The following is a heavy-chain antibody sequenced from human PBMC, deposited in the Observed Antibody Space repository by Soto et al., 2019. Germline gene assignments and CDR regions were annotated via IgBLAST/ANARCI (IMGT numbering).Heavy chain of an antibody. J-gene: IGHJ4*02. D-gene: IGHD3-10*01. CDR1: GYTFTSYA. Sequence: QVQLVQSGAEVKKPGASVEVSCKASGYTFTSYAMHWVRQAPGQRLEWMGWINAGNGNTKYSQKFQGRVTITRDTSASTAYMELSSLRSEDTAVYYCARGAYYYGSGSYYNRPYWGQGTLVTVSS. V-gene: IGHV1-3*01. CDR3: ARGAYYYGSGSYYNRPY. CDR2: INAGNGNT.